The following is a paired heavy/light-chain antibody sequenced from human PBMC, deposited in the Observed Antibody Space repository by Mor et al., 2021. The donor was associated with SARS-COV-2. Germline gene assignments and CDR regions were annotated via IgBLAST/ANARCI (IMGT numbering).Light chain of an antibody. Sequence: DIVMTQSPDSLAVSLGERATINCKSSQSVLNTSNNKNYLAWYQQRPGQSPKLLISWASTRESGVPGRFTGSGSGTDFTLTISSLQAEDVAVYFCHQYYSAGTFGQGTKLEI. CDR3: HQYYSAGT. V-gene: IGKV4-1*01. CDR1: QSVLNTSNNKNY. CDR2: WAS. J-gene: IGKJ2*01.
Heavy chain of an antibody. CDR2: ITGDAVHT. J-gene: IGHJ4*02. CDR3: AKGTYPNCSGNKCYPFDY. Sequence: EVQLVESGGGLVQPGGSLSLSCAAAGFTFSNYAINWVRQTPGKGLEWVASITGDAVHTYHADSVEGRFTISRDNSKNTVYLQMNSLRAEDTAVYYCAKGTYPNCSGNKCYPFDYWGQGTLVTVSS. D-gene: IGHD2-15*01. V-gene: IGHV3-23*04. CDR1: GFTFSNYA.